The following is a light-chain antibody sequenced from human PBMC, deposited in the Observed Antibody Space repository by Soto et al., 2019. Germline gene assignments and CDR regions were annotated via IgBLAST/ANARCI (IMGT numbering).Light chain of an antibody. CDR2: DAS. Sequence: DIQITQSPSSLSASVGDRVTITCRASQTISTYLNWYQQKPGKAPRLLIYDASSLLSGVPSRFSGSGSGTDFTLTIASLQPEDFSTYYCQQSDSTPYTFGQGTNVEI. CDR1: QTISTY. CDR3: QQSDSTPYT. J-gene: IGKJ2*01. V-gene: IGKV1-39*01.